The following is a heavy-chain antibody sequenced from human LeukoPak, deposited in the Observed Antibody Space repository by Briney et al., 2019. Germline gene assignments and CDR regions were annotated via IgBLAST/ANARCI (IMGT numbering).Heavy chain of an antibody. CDR3: ASLAGELLRPSHFDY. CDR1: GFTVSSNY. J-gene: IGHJ4*02. CDR2: IYSGGST. D-gene: IGHD1-26*01. V-gene: IGHV3-53*01. Sequence: GGSLRLSCAASGFTVSSNYMSWVRQAPGKGLEWVSVIYSGGSTYYADSVKGRFTISRDNSKNTLYLQMNSLRAEDTAVYYCASLAGELLRPSHFDYWGQGTLVTVSS.